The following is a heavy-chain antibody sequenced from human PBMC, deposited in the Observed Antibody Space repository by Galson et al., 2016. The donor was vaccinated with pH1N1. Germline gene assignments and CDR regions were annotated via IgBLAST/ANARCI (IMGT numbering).Heavy chain of an antibody. V-gene: IGHV3-74*01. D-gene: IGHD6-19*01. CDR3: AKIGSGWYEFES. CDR1: GFTFSSYW. J-gene: IGHJ4*02. CDR2: INGDGSST. Sequence: SLRLSCAASGFTFSSYWMHWVRQPPGKGLVWVSGINGDGSSTKYADSVKGRFTISRDNAENTVYLQMNSLRVEDTAVYFCAKIGSGWYEFESWGQGTLVTVSS.